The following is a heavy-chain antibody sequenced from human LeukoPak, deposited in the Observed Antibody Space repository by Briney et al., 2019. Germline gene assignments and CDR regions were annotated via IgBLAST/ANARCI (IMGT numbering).Heavy chain of an antibody. V-gene: IGHV3-11*01. J-gene: IGHJ6*03. CDR1: GFTFSDYY. CDR3: ARDRNYYGSGSYYTYYYMDV. D-gene: IGHD3-10*01. Sequence: GGSLRLSCAASGFTFSDYYMSWIRQAPGKGLEWVSYISSSGSTIYYADSVKGRFTISRDNAKNSLYLQMNSLRAEDTAVYYCARDRNYYGSGSYYTYYYMDVWGKGTTVTVSS. CDR2: ISSSGSTI.